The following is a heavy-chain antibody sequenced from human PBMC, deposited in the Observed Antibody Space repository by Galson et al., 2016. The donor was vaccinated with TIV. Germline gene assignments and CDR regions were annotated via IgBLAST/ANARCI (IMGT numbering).Heavy chain of an antibody. V-gene: IGHV3-23*01. CDR2: TVGTGGTT. CDR1: GFTFSTYA. Sequence: SLRLSCAASGFTFSTYAMNWVRQAPGKGLEWVSGTVGTGGTTYYADSVKGRFTISRDNSKNTLYLQMNSLRAEDTAVYYCARRYFDLWGRGTLVTVSS. J-gene: IGHJ2*01. CDR3: ARRYFDL.